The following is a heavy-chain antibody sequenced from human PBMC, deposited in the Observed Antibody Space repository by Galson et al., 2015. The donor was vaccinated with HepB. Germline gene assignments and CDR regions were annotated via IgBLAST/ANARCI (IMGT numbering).Heavy chain of an antibody. J-gene: IGHJ4*02. Sequence: QSGAEVKKPGESLKISCKGSGYSFTTYWTGWVRQMPGKGLEWMGIIYPGDSDTRYSPSFQGQISISADNSISTAYLQWSSLKASDTAMYYCARTSWKFLDPYYFDSWGQGTLVTVSS. D-gene: IGHD1-1*01. CDR3: ARTSWKFLDPYYFDS. V-gene: IGHV5-51*01. CDR1: GYSFTTYW. CDR2: IYPGDSDT.